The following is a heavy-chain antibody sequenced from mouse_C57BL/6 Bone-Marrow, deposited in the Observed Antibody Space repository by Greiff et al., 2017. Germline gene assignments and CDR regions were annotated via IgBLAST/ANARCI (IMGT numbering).Heavy chain of an antibody. J-gene: IGHJ4*01. CDR2: INPSNGGT. V-gene: IGHV1-53*01. CDR1: GYTFTSYW. Sequence: QVQLQQPGTELVKPGASVKLSCKASGYTFTSYWMHWVKQRPGQGLEWIGNINPSNGGTNYNEKFKSKATLTVDKSSSTAYMQLSSLTSEDSAVYYCARSRGNYAYCYAMDYWGQGTSVTVSS. D-gene: IGHD2-1*01. CDR3: ARSRGNYAYCYAMDY.